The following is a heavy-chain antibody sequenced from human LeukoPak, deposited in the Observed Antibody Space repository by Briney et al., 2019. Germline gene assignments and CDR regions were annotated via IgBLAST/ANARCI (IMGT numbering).Heavy chain of an antibody. V-gene: IGHV3-23*01. CDR3: AKDKYSPNINNWFDP. CDR1: GFTFSSYA. J-gene: IGHJ5*02. D-gene: IGHD5-18*01. Sequence: GGSLRFSCAASGFTFSSYAMSWVRQAQGKGLEWVSAISGSGGSTYYGDSVKGRFTISRDNSKNTLYLQMNSLRAEDTAVYYCAKDKYSPNINNWFDPWGQGTLVTVSS. CDR2: ISGSGGST.